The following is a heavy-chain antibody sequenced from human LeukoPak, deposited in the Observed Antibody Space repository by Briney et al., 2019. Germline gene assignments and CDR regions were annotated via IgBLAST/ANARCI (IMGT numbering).Heavy chain of an antibody. CDR2: IYPGDSDT. CDR1: GYSFTTYW. Sequence: GESLKISCKGSGYSFTTYWIGWVRQMPGKGLEWMGIIYPGDSDTRYRPSFQGQVTISVDKSISTAYLQWSSLKASDTAIYYCASSNWNDGYWGQGTLATVSS. CDR3: ASSNWNDGY. D-gene: IGHD1-1*01. J-gene: IGHJ4*02. V-gene: IGHV5-51*01.